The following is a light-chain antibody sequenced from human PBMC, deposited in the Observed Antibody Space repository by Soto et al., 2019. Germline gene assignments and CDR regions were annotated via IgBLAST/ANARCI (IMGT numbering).Light chain of an antibody. Sequence: IGSTQSPGTLSLSPGERATLSCRASQSVSNNYLALYQQKPGQAPRLLIYDTSTRATGIPARFSGSGSGTEFTLTISSLQSEDFAVYYCQQYNNWPPITFGQRTRPEIK. CDR3: QQYNNWPPIT. CDR2: DTS. CDR1: QSVSNN. J-gene: IGKJ5*01. V-gene: IGKV3-15*01.